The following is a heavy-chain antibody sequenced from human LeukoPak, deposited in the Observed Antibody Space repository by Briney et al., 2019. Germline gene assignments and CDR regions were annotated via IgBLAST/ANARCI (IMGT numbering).Heavy chain of an antibody. CDR3: AKADRGWGVITKD. J-gene: IGHJ4*02. Sequence: GGSLRLSCAASGITFNRFAMSWVRQAPGKGLEWVSAIGGSSDFTYYAEYVKGRFTISRDNSKKTLYLQMNSLRAEDTAVYYCAKADRGWGVITKDWGQGTLVTVSS. CDR2: IGGSSDFT. V-gene: IGHV3-23*01. CDR1: GITFNRFA. D-gene: IGHD3-10*01.